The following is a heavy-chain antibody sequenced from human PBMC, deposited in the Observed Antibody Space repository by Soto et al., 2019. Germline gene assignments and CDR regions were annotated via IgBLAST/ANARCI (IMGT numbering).Heavy chain of an antibody. Sequence: NPSETLSLTCTVSGGSVSSGSYYWSWIRQPPGKGLEWIGYIYYSGSTNYNPSLKSRVTISVDTSKNQFSLKLSSVTAADTAVYYCARDFDLYGDYGGFDYWGQGTLVTVSS. CDR3: ARDFDLYGDYGGFDY. CDR2: IYYSGST. CDR1: GGSVSSGSYY. V-gene: IGHV4-61*01. D-gene: IGHD4-17*01. J-gene: IGHJ4*02.